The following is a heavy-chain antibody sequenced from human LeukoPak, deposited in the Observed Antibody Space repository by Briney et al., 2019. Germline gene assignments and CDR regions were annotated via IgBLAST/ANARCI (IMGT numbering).Heavy chain of an antibody. J-gene: IGHJ4*02. CDR3: ARLRPMVRGVISYFDY. V-gene: IGHV5-51*01. Sequence: GESLKISCKGSGCSFTGYWIGWVRQMPGKGLEWMGIIYPGDSDTRYSPSFQGQVTISADKSISSAYLQWSSLKASDTAMYYCARLRPMVRGVISYFDYWGQGTLVTVSS. CDR1: GCSFTGYW. CDR2: IYPGDSDT. D-gene: IGHD3-10*01.